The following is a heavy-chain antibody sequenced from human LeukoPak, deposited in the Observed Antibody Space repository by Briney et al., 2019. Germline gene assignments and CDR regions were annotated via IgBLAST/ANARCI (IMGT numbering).Heavy chain of an antibody. CDR3: ARDSDYSGNGNGDWFDP. CDR2: ISTYIGVT. CDR1: GFRFTSFG. D-gene: IGHD4-11*01. J-gene: IGHJ5*02. V-gene: IGHV1-18*04. Sequence: GSVKVSCKASGFRFTSFGVSWVRQAPGQGLEWMGWISTYIGVTQYAEKFEDRVTMTIDTSTTTAYMELRSLRYDDTAVYYCARDSDYSGNGNGDWFDPWGQGTVVTVSS.